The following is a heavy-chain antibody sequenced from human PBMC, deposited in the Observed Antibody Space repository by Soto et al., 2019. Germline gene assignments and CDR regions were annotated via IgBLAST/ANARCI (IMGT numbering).Heavy chain of an antibody. J-gene: IGHJ4*02. D-gene: IGHD5-18*01. V-gene: IGHV1-58*01. Sequence: ASVKVSCKASGFTFTSSAVQWVRQARGQRLEWIGWIVVGSGNTNYAQKFQERVTITRDMSTSTAYMELSSLRSEDTAVYYCARAGIQLWSDFDYWGQGTLVTVSS. CDR3: ARAGIQLWSDFDY. CDR1: GFTFTSSA. CDR2: IVVGSGNT.